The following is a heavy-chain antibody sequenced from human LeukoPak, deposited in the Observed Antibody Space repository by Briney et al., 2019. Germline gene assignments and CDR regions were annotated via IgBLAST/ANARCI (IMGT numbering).Heavy chain of an antibody. Sequence: ASVTVSCTASGYTFTGYYMHWVRQAPGQGLEWMGWINPNSGGTNYAQKFQGRVTMTRDTSISTAYMELSRLRSDDTAVYYCAIPYYYGSGTGSYYMDVWGKGTTVTVSS. V-gene: IGHV1-2*02. D-gene: IGHD3-10*01. CDR2: INPNSGGT. CDR3: AIPYYYGSGTGSYYMDV. CDR1: GYTFTGYY. J-gene: IGHJ6*03.